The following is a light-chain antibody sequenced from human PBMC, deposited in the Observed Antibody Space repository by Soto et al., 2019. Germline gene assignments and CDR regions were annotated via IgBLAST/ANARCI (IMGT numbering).Light chain of an antibody. CDR2: SNN. V-gene: IGLV1-44*01. CDR1: SSNIGSNT. CDR3: AAWDDSLNGVV. Sequence: QSALTQPPSASGTPGQRVTISCSGSSSNIGSNTVNWYQQLPGTAPKLLIYSNNYRPSGVPDRFSGSKSGTSASLAISGLQSEDEADYYCAAWDDSLNGVVFGGGTQLTVL. J-gene: IGLJ2*01.